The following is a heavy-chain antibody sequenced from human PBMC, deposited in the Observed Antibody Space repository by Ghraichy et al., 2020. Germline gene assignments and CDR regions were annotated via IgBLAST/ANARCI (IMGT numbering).Heavy chain of an antibody. J-gene: IGHJ5*02. V-gene: IGHV3-74*01. CDR3: ARDPRNLGLDP. CDR2: INGDGSRT. CDR1: GFTCSAYS. Sequence: GGSLRLSCAASGFTCSAYSMLWVGQPPWKGLVWVSRINGDGSRTNYADSVKGRFTISRDNAENTLYLQMNSLRAEDTAVYYCARDPRNLGLDPWGQGTLVTVAS.